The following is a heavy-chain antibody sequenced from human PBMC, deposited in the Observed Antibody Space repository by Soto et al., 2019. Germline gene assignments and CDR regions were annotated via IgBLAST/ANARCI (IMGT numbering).Heavy chain of an antibody. CDR3: SRHVEGAPSYFDY. J-gene: IGHJ4*02. CDR2: VHYRGTT. V-gene: IGHV4-39*01. D-gene: IGHD1-26*01. CDR1: DDSISTTHHF. Sequence: QLQLQESGPGLVKPSETLSLMCSVSDDSISTTHHFWGWIRQPPGRGLEWIGTVHYRGTTYSNPFLMGRVTISMDPSKRQFSLGLSSVTAADTAVYYCSRHVEGAPSYFDYWGQGTLVTVSS.